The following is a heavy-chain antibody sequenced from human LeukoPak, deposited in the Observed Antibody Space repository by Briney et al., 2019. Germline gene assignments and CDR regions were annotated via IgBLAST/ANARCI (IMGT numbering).Heavy chain of an antibody. CDR2: INHSGST. V-gene: IGHV4-34*01. Sequence: SETLSFTCAVYGGSFSGYYWSWIRQPPGKGLEWIGEINHSGSTNYNPSLKSRVTISVDTSKNQFSLKLSSVTAADTAVYYCARGPYYYDSSGFDPWGQGTLVTVSS. CDR3: ARGPYYYDSSGFDP. CDR1: GGSFSGYY. J-gene: IGHJ5*02. D-gene: IGHD3-22*01.